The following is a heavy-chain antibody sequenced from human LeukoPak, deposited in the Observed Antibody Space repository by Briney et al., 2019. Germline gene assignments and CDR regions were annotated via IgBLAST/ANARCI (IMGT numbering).Heavy chain of an antibody. CDR2: INHSGST. D-gene: IGHD3-9*01. Sequence: SETLSLTCAVYGGSFSGYYWSWIRQPPGKGLEWIGEINHSGSTNYNPSLKSRVTISVDTSKNQFSLKLSSVTAADTAVYYCARQNYDISDWFDPWGQGTLVTVSS. CDR3: ARQNYDISDWFDP. J-gene: IGHJ5*02. CDR1: GGSFSGYY. V-gene: IGHV4-34*01.